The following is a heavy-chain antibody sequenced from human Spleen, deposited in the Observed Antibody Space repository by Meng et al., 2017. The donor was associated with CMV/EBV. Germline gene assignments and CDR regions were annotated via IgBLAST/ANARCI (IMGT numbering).Heavy chain of an antibody. CDR3: AKDDSAYFDFRSGYSTPPDY. J-gene: IGHJ4*02. CDR1: GFTFSSYA. D-gene: IGHD3-3*01. Sequence: GGSLRLSCAASGFTFSSYAMHWVRQAPGKGLEWVAVISYDGSNKYYADSVKGRFTISRDNSKNMLYLQMNSLRVADTAVYYCAKDDSAYFDFRSGYSTPPDYWGQGTLVTVSS. CDR2: ISYDGSNK. V-gene: IGHV3-30*04.